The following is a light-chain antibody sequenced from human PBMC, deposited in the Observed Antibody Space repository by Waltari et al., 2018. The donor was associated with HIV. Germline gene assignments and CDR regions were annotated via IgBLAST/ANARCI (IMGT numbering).Light chain of an antibody. V-gene: IGKV1-39*01. J-gene: IGKJ1*01. CDR1: QIITSY. CDR2: GAS. Sequence: DIQMTQSPSSLSAYVGDRVTITCRASQIITSYINWYQQKPGKAPKILIHGASRLQPEVPSRFSGSGSGTEFTLTISSLQPEDFPTYDCRQSYRTPPWTFGQGTKVAIK. CDR3: RQSYRTPPWT.